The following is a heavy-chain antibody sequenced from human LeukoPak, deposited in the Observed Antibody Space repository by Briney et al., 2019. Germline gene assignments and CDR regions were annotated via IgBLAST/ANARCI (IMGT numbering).Heavy chain of an antibody. CDR3: AREQQLGYYYYYYMDV. Sequence: GGSLRLSCAASGFTFSSYSMNWVRQAPGKGLEWVSYISSSSSTIYYADSVKGRFTISRDNAKNSLYLQMNSLRAEDTAAYYCAREQQLGYYYYYYMDVWGKGTTVTVSS. V-gene: IGHV3-48*01. CDR2: ISSSSSTI. J-gene: IGHJ6*03. D-gene: IGHD6-13*01. CDR1: GFTFSSYS.